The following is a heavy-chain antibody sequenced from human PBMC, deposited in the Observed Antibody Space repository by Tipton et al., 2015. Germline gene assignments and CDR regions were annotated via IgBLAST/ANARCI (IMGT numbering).Heavy chain of an antibody. Sequence: TLSLTCTVSDDSITRNYWSCIRQPPGKGLEWIGYIYYNGRTNYNPSLKSRVSISVDTSKNQFSLRLRSVTAADTAVYYCVRRNGSAEAFDVWGQGTMVTVSS. V-gene: IGHV4-59*01. D-gene: IGHD1-26*01. CDR2: IYYNGRT. J-gene: IGHJ3*01. CDR1: DDSITRNY. CDR3: VRRNGSAEAFDV.